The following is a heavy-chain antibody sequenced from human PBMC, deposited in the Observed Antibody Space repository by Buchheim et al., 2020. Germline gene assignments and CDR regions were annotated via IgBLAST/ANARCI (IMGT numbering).Heavy chain of an antibody. CDR3: ARDTNLSGIVALDY. D-gene: IGHD3-22*01. V-gene: IGHV3-30-3*01. J-gene: IGHJ4*02. CDR1: GFTFSSYA. Sequence: QVQLVESGGGVVQPGRSLRLSCAASGFTFSSYAMHWVRQAPGKGLEWVAVISYDGSNKYYADSVKGRFTIFRDNSKNPLYLQMNSLRAEDTAVYYCARDTNLSGIVALDYWGQGTL. CDR2: ISYDGSNK.